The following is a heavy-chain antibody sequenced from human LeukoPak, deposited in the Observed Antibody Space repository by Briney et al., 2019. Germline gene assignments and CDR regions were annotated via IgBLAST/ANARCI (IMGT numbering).Heavy chain of an antibody. CDR3: LPGAYYGMDV. CDR2: IKSKTDGGTT. V-gene: IGHV3-15*01. D-gene: IGHD2-2*01. CDR1: EFTFSNAW. J-gene: IGHJ6*04. Sequence: GGSLRPFSAASEFTFSNAWMSWLRQAPGKGLEWVGRIKSKTDGGTTDYAAPVKGRFTISRDDSKNTLYLQMNSLKTEDTAVYYCLPGAYYGMDVWGKGTTVTVSS.